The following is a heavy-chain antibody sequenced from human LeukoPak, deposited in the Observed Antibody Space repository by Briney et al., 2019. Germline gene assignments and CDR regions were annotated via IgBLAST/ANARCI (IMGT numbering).Heavy chain of an antibody. J-gene: IGHJ4*02. V-gene: IGHV3-30*18. CDR2: ISYDGSNK. Sequence: GGSLRLSCAASGFTFSSYGMHWVRQAPGKGLEWVAVISYDGSNKYYADSVKGRFTISRDNSKNTLYLQMNSLRDEDTAVYYCAKEFGYCSSTSCYELHYWGQGTLVTVSS. D-gene: IGHD2-2*01. CDR1: GFTFSSYG. CDR3: AKEFGYCSSTSCYELHY.